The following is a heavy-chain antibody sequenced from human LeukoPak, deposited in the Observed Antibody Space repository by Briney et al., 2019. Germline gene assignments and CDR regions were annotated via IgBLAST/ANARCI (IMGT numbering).Heavy chain of an antibody. Sequence: ASVKVSCKASGYTFTGYYMHWVRQAPGQGLEWMGWINPNSGGTNYAQKFQGRVTMTRDTSISTAYMELSRLRSDDTAVYYCARDFSGPYYYYMDVWGKGTTVTVSS. CDR1: GYTFTGYY. D-gene: IGHD2-8*02. V-gene: IGHV1-2*02. CDR2: INPNSGGT. J-gene: IGHJ6*03. CDR3: ARDFSGPYYYYMDV.